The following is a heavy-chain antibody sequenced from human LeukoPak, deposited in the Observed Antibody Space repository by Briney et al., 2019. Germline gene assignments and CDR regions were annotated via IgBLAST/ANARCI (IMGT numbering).Heavy chain of an antibody. CDR3: ARHGSGDSDTSCYPY. Sequence: GDSRKISCKGSGYTFAKYWIGWVRQMPGKGLEWMGIIYGGDSYTTYNSSFQGQVTISADRSISTAYLQWSSLKASDTAMYYCARHGSGDSDTSCYPYWGQGTLVTVSS. J-gene: IGHJ4*02. V-gene: IGHV5-51*01. D-gene: IGHD3-22*01. CDR1: GYTFAKYW. CDR2: IYGGDSYT.